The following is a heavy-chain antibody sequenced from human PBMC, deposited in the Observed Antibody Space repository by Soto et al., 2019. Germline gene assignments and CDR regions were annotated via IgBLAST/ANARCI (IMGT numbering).Heavy chain of an antibody. Sequence: PSETLSLTCTVSGASISRYYWSWSRQPPGKGLEWIGYIYYSGSTNYNPSLKSRVTISVDTSKNQFSLKLSSVTAADTAVYYCARAARYYDILTGYYKSEYFQHWGQGTLVTVS. CDR1: GASISRYY. CDR3: ARAARYYDILTGYYKSEYFQH. CDR2: IYYSGST. V-gene: IGHV4-59*01. J-gene: IGHJ1*01. D-gene: IGHD3-9*01.